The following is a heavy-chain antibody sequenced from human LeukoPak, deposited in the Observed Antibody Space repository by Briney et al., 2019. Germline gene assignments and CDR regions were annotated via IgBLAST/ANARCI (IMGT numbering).Heavy chain of an antibody. CDR2: ISSSSSYI. V-gene: IGHV3-21*04. Sequence: GGSLRLSCAASGFTFSSYSMNWVRQAPGKGLEWVSSISSSSSYIYYADSVKGRFTISRDNAKNTLYLQMNSLRAEDTAVYYCARALGYCSSTSCYSRIYGMDVWGQGTTVTVSS. CDR1: GFTFSSYS. J-gene: IGHJ6*02. CDR3: ARALGYCSSTSCYSRIYGMDV. D-gene: IGHD2-2*01.